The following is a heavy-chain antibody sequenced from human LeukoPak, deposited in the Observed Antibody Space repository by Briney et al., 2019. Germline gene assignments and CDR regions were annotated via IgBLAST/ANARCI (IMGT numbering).Heavy chain of an antibody. J-gene: IGHJ4*02. Sequence: PGGSLRLSCAASRFTFSSYAMSWVRQAPGKGLEWVSAISGSGGTTYNADSVKGRFTISRDNSKNTLYLQMNSLRAEDTAIYYCARDPGGSGYSFDSWGQGTLVSVSS. D-gene: IGHD6-19*01. CDR1: RFTFSSYA. CDR3: ARDPGGSGYSFDS. CDR2: ISGSGGTT. V-gene: IGHV3-23*01.